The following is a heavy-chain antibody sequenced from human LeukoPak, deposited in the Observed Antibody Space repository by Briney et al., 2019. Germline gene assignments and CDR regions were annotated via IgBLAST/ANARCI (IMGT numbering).Heavy chain of an antibody. V-gene: IGHV4-39*02. CDR3: ARESPSLTVCGGPGVFDI. D-gene: IGHD2-21*01. CDR1: GGSISSSSYY. J-gene: IGHJ3*02. Sequence: SETLSLTCTVSGGSISSSSYYWGWIRQAPGKGLEWIGSIYYSGSTYYNPSLKSRVTISVDTSKNQFSLKLSSVTAADTVVYYCARESPSLTVCGGPGVFDIWGQGTMVTVSS. CDR2: IYYSGST.